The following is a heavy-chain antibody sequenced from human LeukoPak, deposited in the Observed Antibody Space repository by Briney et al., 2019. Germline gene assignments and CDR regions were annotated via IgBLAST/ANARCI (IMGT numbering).Heavy chain of an antibody. V-gene: IGHV5-51*01. D-gene: IGHD5-24*01. Sequence: GESLKISCKGSGYNFNTYWIGWVRQMPGRGLGWMGMIYPGDSDTRYSPSFQGQVTISVDKSISTAYLQWSSLKASDTAMYYCARRYRGGEMATIGFGYWGQGIPVTVSS. CDR1: GYNFNTYW. CDR3: ARRYRGGEMATIGFGY. J-gene: IGHJ4*02. CDR2: IYPGDSDT.